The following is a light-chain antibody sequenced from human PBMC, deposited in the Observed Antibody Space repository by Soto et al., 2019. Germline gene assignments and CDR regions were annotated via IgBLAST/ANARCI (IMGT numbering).Light chain of an antibody. CDR1: QSISSSY. CDR2: GAS. CDR3: QQYNNWPIT. J-gene: IGKJ5*01. V-gene: IGKV3-15*01. Sequence: IVITQSPPTLSVSRGERATLSFRASQSISSSYLAWYQQKPGQAPRLLIYGASTRATGIPARFSGSGSGTEFTLTISSLQSEDFEVYYCQQYNNWPITFGQGTRLEIK.